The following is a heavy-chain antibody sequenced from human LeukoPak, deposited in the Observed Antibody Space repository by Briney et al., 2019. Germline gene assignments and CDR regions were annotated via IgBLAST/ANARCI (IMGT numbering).Heavy chain of an antibody. J-gene: IGHJ4*02. CDR3: ARGSSSGYLRVKLDS. V-gene: IGHV3-53*01. CDR2: IYPGGVT. CDR1: GFTINTNY. Sequence: GGSLRLSCAASGFTINTNYMNWVRQAPGRGLEWLSVIYPGGVTKYAESVKGRFTVSRDIAKNTVYLEMNDLRAEDTALYYCARGSSSGYLRVKLDSWGQGTLVTVSS. D-gene: IGHD6-19*01.